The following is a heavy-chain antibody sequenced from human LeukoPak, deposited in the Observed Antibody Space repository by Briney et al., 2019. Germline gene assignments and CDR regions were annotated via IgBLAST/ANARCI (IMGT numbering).Heavy chain of an antibody. CDR3: AIRGSIVAPDFDY. CDR2: ISSSSSYI. J-gene: IGHJ4*02. V-gene: IGHV3-21*01. Sequence: GGSLRLSCAASGFTFSSYSMNWVRQAPGKGLEWVSSISSSSSYIYYADSVKGRFTISRDNAKNSLYLQMNSLRAEDTAVYYCAIRGSIVAPDFDYWGQGTLVTVSS. CDR1: GFTFSSYS. D-gene: IGHD2-21*01.